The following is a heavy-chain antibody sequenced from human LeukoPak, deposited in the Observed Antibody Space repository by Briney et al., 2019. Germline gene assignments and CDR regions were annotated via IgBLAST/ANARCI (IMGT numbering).Heavy chain of an antibody. CDR1: GGSISSGGYY. D-gene: IGHD4-17*01. J-gene: IGHJ4*02. V-gene: IGHV4-31*03. CDR3: ARDSFGYGDYVLFY. CDR2: IYYSGST. Sequence: SETLSLTCTVSGGSISSGGYYWSWIRQHPGKGLEWIGYIYYSGSTYYNPSLKSRVTMSVDTSKNQFSLKLSSVTAADTAVYYCARDSFGYGDYVLFYWGQGTLVTVSS.